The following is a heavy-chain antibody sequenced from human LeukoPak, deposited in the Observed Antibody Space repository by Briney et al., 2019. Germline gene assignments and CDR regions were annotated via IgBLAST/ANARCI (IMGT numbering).Heavy chain of an antibody. CDR1: GGSISSSSYY. D-gene: IGHD3-10*01. CDR3: ARENGSGSS. CDR2: IYYSGST. J-gene: IGHJ4*02. Sequence: SETLSLTCTVSGGSISSSSYYWGWIRQPPGKGLEWIGSIYYSGSTYYNPSLKSRVTISVDTSKNQFSLKLSSVTAADTAVYYCARENGSGSSWGQGTLVTVSS. V-gene: IGHV4-39*07.